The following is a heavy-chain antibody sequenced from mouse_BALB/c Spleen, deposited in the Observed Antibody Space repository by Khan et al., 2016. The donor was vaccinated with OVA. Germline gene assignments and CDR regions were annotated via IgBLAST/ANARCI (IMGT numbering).Heavy chain of an antibody. Sequence: DLVKPGASVKLSCKASGYTFTSYWLNWIKQRPGQGLEWIGRIAPGSGSSSYNEMFKGKATLTLDTSSSTAYIQLSSLSSEDSAVYFWARENYYGRTCYAMDYWVQGTSVTVSS. J-gene: IGHJ4*01. CDR3: ARENYYGRTCYAMDY. V-gene: IGHV1S41*01. CDR2: IAPGSGSS. CDR1: GYTFTSYW. D-gene: IGHD1-1*01.